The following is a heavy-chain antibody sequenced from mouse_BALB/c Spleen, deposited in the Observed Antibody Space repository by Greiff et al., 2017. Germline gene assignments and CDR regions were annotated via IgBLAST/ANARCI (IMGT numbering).Heavy chain of an antibody. V-gene: IGHV3-2*02. CDR1: GYSITSDYA. J-gene: IGHJ3*01. CDR3: AAPVGFAY. D-gene: IGHD1-1*02. CDR2: ISYSGST. Sequence: EVKLVESGPGLVKPSQSLSLTCTVTGYSITSDYAWNWIRQFPGNKLEWMGYISYSGSTSYNPSLKSRISITRDTSKNQFFLQLNSVTTEDTATYYCAAPVGFAYWGQGTLVTVSA.